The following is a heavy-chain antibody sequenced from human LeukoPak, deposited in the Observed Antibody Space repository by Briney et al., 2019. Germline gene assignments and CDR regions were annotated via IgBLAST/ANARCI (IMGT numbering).Heavy chain of an antibody. V-gene: IGHV1-2*06. Sequence: ASVKVSCKASGYTFSGSYIHWVRQAPGQGLEWLGRINPNSGDTNYAQNLHGRVTMTRDTSIATASMYLNSLTSDDTAVYFCARSAEHCNNGVCFTDYYMDVWGKGTTVTVSS. CDR2: INPNSGDT. CDR1: GYTFSGSY. J-gene: IGHJ6*03. CDR3: ARSAEHCNNGVCFTDYYMDV. D-gene: IGHD2-8*01.